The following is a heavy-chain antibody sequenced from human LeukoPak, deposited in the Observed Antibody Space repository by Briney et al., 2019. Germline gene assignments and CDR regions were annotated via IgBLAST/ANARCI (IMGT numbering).Heavy chain of an antibody. D-gene: IGHD6-13*01. CDR1: GYTFTSYY. Sequence: GASVKVSCKASGYTFTSYYMHWVRQAPGQGLEWMGIINPSGGSTSYAQKFQGRVTMTGDTSTSTVYMELSSLRSEDTAVYYCARDWYTQDYSSRSEGAEYFQHWGQGTLVTVSS. V-gene: IGHV1-46*01. CDR2: INPSGGST. J-gene: IGHJ1*01. CDR3: ARDWYTQDYSSRSEGAEYFQH.